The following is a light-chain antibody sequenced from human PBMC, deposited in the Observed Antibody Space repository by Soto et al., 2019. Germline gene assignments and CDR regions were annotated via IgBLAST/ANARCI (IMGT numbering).Light chain of an antibody. V-gene: IGKV1-13*02. Sequence: AIQLTQSPSSLSASVGDRVTITCRAGQGITSALAWYQQKPGKAPRVLISASSLQSGVPSRFSGNGSGTDFTLTISSLQPEDFASYFCQQFYSYPITFGQGTRLETK. CDR3: QQFYSYPIT. J-gene: IGKJ5*01. CDR1: QGITSA. CDR2: AS.